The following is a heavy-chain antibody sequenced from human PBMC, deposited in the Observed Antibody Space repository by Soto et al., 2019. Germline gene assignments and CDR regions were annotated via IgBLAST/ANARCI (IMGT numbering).Heavy chain of an antibody. J-gene: IGHJ5*02. D-gene: IGHD6-6*01. Sequence: ASVKVSCKASGGTFSSYAISWVRQAPGQGLEWMGGIIPIFGTANYAQKFQGRVTITADESTSTAYMELSSLRSEDTAVYYCASRVAARPLTGNWFDPWGQGTLVTVSS. CDR1: GGTFSSYA. V-gene: IGHV1-69*13. CDR2: IIPIFGTA. CDR3: ASRVAARPLTGNWFDP.